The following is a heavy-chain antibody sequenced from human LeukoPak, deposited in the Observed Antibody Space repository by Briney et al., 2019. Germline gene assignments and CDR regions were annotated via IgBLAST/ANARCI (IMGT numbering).Heavy chain of an antibody. CDR2: INSDGSST. CDR1: GFTFSSYW. J-gene: IGHJ6*03. V-gene: IGHV3-74*01. Sequence: GGSLRLSCAASGFTFSSYWMHWVRQAPGKGLVGVSRINSDGSSTSYADSVKGRFTISRDNAKNTLYLQMNSLRAEDTAVYYCARDQPLRLRQLYYYYMDVWGKGTTVTVSS. D-gene: IGHD6-25*01. CDR3: ARDQPLRLRQLYYYYMDV.